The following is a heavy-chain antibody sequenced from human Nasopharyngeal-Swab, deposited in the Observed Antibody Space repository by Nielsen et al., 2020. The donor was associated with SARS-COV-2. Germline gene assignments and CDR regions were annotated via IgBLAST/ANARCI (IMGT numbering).Heavy chain of an antibody. Sequence: GSLRLSCTVSGGSISSYYWSWIRQPPGKGLEWIGYIYYSGSTNYNPSLKSRVTISVDTSKNQFSLKLSSVTAADTAVYYCARAYSSSWCPGYYYYGMDVWGQGTTVTVSS. CDR1: GGSISSYY. CDR3: ARAYSSSWCPGYYYYGMDV. D-gene: IGHD6-13*01. CDR2: IYYSGST. V-gene: IGHV4-59*01. J-gene: IGHJ6*02.